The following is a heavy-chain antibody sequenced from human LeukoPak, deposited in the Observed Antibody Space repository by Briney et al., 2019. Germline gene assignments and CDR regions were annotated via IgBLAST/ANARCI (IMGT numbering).Heavy chain of an antibody. CDR2: ISSSGKA. V-gene: IGHV4-39*01. J-gene: IGHJ4*02. Sequence: PSETLSLTCAVSGGSITTTDFDWAWIRQPPGQGFEWIATISSSGKAYYYPSLMSRVTISVDTSKNQFSLDVTSVTAADTGLFYCARFKGGTGFDCWGRGILVIVS. CDR1: GGSITTTDFD. D-gene: IGHD1-26*01. CDR3: ARFKGGTGFDC.